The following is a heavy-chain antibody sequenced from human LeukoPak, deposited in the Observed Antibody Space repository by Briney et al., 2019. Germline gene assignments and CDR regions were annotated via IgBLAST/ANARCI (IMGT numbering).Heavy chain of an antibody. CDR2: IYISGST. Sequence: GESLRLSCAASGFTVSSNYMSWVRQAPGKGLERVSFIYISGSTHYADSVKGRFTISRDNSKNTLYLQMNSLRTEDTAVYYCARGVGDLGAFDIWGQGTMVTVSS. CDR1: GFTVSSNY. J-gene: IGHJ3*02. CDR3: ARGVGDLGAFDI. V-gene: IGHV3-66*01. D-gene: IGHD3-10*01.